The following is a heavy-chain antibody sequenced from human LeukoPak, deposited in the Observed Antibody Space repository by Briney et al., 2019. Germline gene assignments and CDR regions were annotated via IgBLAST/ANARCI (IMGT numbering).Heavy chain of an antibody. CDR2: MYNSGST. Sequence: SETLSLTCTVSGGSISGSYWSWIRQPPGKGLEWIAYMYNSGSTNYNPSLKSRVTISIDTSKNQFSLKLSSLTAADTAIYYCARGIVSYGDYGYWGQGILVTVSS. D-gene: IGHD4-17*01. V-gene: IGHV4-59*01. CDR1: GGSISGSY. CDR3: ARGIVSYGDYGY. J-gene: IGHJ4*02.